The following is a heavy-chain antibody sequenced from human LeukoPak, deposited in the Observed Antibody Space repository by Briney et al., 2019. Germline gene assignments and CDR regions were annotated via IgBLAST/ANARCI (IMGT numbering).Heavy chain of an antibody. CDR3: AREARGYSGYDLFDY. V-gene: IGHV1-18*01. Sequence: ASVKVSCKASGYTFTSYGISWVRQAPGQGLEWMGWISAYNGNTNYAQKLQGRVTMTTDTSTSTAHMELRSLRSDDTAVYYCAREARGYSGYDLFDYWGQGTLVTVSS. D-gene: IGHD5-12*01. CDR1: GYTFTSYG. J-gene: IGHJ4*02. CDR2: ISAYNGNT.